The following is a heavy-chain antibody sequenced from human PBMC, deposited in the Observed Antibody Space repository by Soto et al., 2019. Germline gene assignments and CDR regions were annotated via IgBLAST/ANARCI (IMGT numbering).Heavy chain of an antibody. Sequence: GGSLRLSCAASGFTFSSYGMHWVRQAPGKGLEWVAVIWYDGSNKYYADSVKGRFTISRDNSKNTLYLQMNSLRAEDTAVYYCARYIMTTVRIGHYYYYMDVWGKGTTVTVSS. CDR1: GFTFSSYG. CDR2: IWYDGSNK. J-gene: IGHJ6*03. CDR3: ARYIMTTVRIGHYYYYMDV. V-gene: IGHV3-33*01. D-gene: IGHD4-17*01.